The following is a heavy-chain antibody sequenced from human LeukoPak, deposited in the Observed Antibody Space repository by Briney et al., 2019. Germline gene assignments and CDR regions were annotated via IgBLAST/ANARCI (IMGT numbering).Heavy chain of an antibody. CDR2: IYSGGST. D-gene: IGHD6-6*01. CDR1: GFTVSSNY. Sequence: PGGSLRLSCAASGFTVSSNYMSWVRQAPGKGLEWVSVIYSGGSTDYADSVKGRFTISRDNSKNTLYLQMNSLRAEDTDVYYCARVAVAARLGLDYWGQGTLVTVSS. J-gene: IGHJ4*02. V-gene: IGHV3-66*02. CDR3: ARVAVAARLGLDY.